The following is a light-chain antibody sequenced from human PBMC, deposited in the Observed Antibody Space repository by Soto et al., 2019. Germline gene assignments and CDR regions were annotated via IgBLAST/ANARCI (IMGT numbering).Light chain of an antibody. V-gene: IGKV1-5*03. J-gene: IGKJ1*01. CDR3: QHYNSYSEA. CDR2: KAS. CDR1: QIISSC. Sequence: DIQMTQSPSTLSGSVGDRVTILCRASQIISSCLAWYQQKPGKAPKLLIYKASTLKSGVPSRFSGSGSGTEFTLTISSLQPDDFATYYCQHYNSYSEAFGQGTKVELK.